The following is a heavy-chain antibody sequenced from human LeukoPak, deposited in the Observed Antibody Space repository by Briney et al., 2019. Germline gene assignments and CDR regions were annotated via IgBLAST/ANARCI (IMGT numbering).Heavy chain of an antibody. J-gene: IGHJ4*02. Sequence: GGSLRLSCAASGFTFSSYSMNWVRQAPGKGLEWVSSISSSSSYIYYADSVKGRFTISRENATNSLYLQMNSLRAEDTAVYYCARDQGAARRGLDCWGQGTLVTVSS. CDR2: ISSSSSYI. CDR3: ARDQGAARRGLDC. D-gene: IGHD3-10*01. V-gene: IGHV3-21*01. CDR1: GFTFSSYS.